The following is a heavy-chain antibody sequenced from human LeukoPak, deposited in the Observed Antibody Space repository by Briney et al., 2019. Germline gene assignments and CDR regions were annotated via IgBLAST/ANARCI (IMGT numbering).Heavy chain of an antibody. V-gene: IGHV3-30*02. CDR1: GFTFSSYG. D-gene: IGHD3-10*01. J-gene: IGHJ4*02. CDR2: IRYDGSNK. Sequence: GGSLRLSCAVSGFTFSSYGMHWVRQAPGKGLEWVAFIRYDGSNKYYADSVKGRFTISRDNSKNTLYLQMNSLRAEDTAVYYCARDYYGSGSYYNPPEARGQGTLVTVSS. CDR3: ARDYYGSGSYYNPPEA.